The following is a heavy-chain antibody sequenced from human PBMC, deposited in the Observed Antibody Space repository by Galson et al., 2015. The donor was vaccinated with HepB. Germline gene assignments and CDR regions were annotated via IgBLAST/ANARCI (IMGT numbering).Heavy chain of an antibody. CDR1: GFIFSNYG. CDR3: STGKPPITMAPTTGDFGS. J-gene: IGHJ4*02. Sequence: SLRLSCAASGFIFSNYGMHWVRQAPGKGLEWVAGITYDGSDKYYADSVKGRFTVSRDNSKNTLHLEMNSLRAEDTAVYYCSTGKPPITMAPTTGDFGSWGQGTLVTVSS. V-gene: IGHV3-30*03. D-gene: IGHD3-10*01. CDR2: ITYDGSDK.